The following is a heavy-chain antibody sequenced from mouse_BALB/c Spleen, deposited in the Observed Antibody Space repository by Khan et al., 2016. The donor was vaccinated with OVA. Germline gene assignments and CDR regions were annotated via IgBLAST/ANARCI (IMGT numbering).Heavy chain of an antibody. CDR3: ASHLTGSFAY. J-gene: IGHJ3*01. V-gene: IGHV5-6*01. D-gene: IGHD4-1*01. CDR2: ISSDGDYT. CDR1: GFTFSSYS. Sequence: EVKLLESGGDLVKPGGSLKLSCVASGFTFSSYSMSWVRQTPDKRLEWVATISSDGDYTYFPDSVKGRFTISRDNAKNTLNLQMSSLKSEDTALYYCASHLTGSFAYWAKGLWSLSLQ.